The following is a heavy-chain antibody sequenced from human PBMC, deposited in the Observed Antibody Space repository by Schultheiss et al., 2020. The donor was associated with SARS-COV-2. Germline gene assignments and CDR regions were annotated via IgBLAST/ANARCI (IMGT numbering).Heavy chain of an antibody. V-gene: IGHV3-23*01. CDR2: ISGSGGST. CDR1: GFTVSSNY. J-gene: IGHJ4*02. CDR3: AKAPYYYGSGSYLDF. Sequence: GGSLRLSCAASGFTVSSNYMSWVRQAPGKGLEWVSAISGSGGSTYYADSVKGRFTISRDNSNNTLFLQMNSLRAEDTAVYYCAKAPYYYGSGSYLDFWGQGTLVTVSS. D-gene: IGHD3-10*01.